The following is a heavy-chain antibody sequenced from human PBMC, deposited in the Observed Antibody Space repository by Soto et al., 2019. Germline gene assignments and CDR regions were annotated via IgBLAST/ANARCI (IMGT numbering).Heavy chain of an antibody. CDR1: GGTFSSYA. CDR2: IIPIFGTA. Sequence: QVQLVQSGAEVKKPGSSVKVSCKASGGTFSSYAISWVRQAPGQGLEWMAGIIPIFGTANYAQKFQGRVTLTADESTSTAYMELSSLRSEDTAVYYCARTRCSSTSCYAWDVWYYYGMDVWGQGTTVTVSS. V-gene: IGHV1-69*01. CDR3: ARTRCSSTSCYAWDVWYYYGMDV. J-gene: IGHJ6*02. D-gene: IGHD2-2*01.